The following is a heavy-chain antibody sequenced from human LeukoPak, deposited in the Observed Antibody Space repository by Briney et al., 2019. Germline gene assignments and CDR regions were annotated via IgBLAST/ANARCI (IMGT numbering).Heavy chain of an antibody. V-gene: IGHV3-66*01. Sequence: GGSLRLSCAASGFTVSNNFMSWVRQAPGKGLEWVSIIQSGGGTFYADSVKGRFIISRDNSKNTLFLQVSGLRTEDTAVYYCANGGNYFYDTSAYPSFRYWGQGTLVTVSS. J-gene: IGHJ4*02. CDR3: ANGGNYFYDTSAYPSFRY. D-gene: IGHD3-22*01. CDR2: IQSGGGT. CDR1: GFTVSNNF.